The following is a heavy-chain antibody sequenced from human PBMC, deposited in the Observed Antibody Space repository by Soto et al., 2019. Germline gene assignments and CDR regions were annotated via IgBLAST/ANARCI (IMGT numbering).Heavy chain of an antibody. CDR2: INPNSGGT. J-gene: IGHJ6*02. Sequence: ASVKVSCKASGYTFTGYYMHWVRQAPGQGLEWMGWINPNSGGTNYAQKFQGWVTMTRDTSISTAYMELSRLRSDDTAVYYCARERGYYGSGSYSYYYYGMDVWRQGTTVTVSS. CDR1: GYTFTGYY. CDR3: ARERGYYGSGSYSYYYYGMDV. V-gene: IGHV1-2*04. D-gene: IGHD3-10*01.